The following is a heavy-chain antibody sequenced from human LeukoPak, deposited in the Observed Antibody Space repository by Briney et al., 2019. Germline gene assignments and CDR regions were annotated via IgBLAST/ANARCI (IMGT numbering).Heavy chain of an antibody. CDR2: ISSSSSYI. Sequence: GGSLRLSCAASGFTFSSYSMNWVRQAPGKGLEWVSSISSSSSYIYYADSVKGRFTISRDNAKNSLYLQMNSLRAEDTAVYYCAGSGRRHQGYYFDYWGQGTLVTVSS. J-gene: IGHJ4*02. CDR1: GFTFSSYS. D-gene: IGHD1-26*01. CDR3: AGSGRRHQGYYFDY. V-gene: IGHV3-21*01.